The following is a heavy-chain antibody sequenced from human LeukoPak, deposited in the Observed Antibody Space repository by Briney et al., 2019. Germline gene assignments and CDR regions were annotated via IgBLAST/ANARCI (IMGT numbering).Heavy chain of an antibody. CDR3: AKAGYSYGDDY. Sequence: QPGGSLRLSCAASGFTFSSYGMHWVRQAPGKGLEWVAVISYDGSNKYYADSVKGRFTISRDNSKNTLYLQMNSLRAEDTAVYYCAKAGYSYGDDYWGQGTLVTVSS. CDR1: GFTFSSYG. V-gene: IGHV3-30*18. CDR2: ISYDGSNK. D-gene: IGHD5-18*01. J-gene: IGHJ4*02.